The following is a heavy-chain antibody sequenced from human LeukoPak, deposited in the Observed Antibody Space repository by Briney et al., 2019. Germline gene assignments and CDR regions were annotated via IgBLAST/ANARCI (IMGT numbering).Heavy chain of an antibody. V-gene: IGHV4-4*07. CDR1: GGSISSYY. D-gene: IGHD6-13*01. CDR3: ASAEPRGSSWYPY. Sequence: TSETLSLTCTVSGGSISSYYWSWIRQPAGKGLEWIGRIYTSGSTNYNPSHKSRVTMSVDTSKNQFSLKLSSVTAADTAVYYCASAEPRGSSWYPYWGQGALVTVSS. CDR2: IYTSGST. J-gene: IGHJ4*02.